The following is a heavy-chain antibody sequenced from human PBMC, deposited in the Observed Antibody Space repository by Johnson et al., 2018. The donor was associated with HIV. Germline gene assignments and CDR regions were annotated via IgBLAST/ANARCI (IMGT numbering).Heavy chain of an antibody. CDR3: ARDATETTGDGAFDI. Sequence: MLLVESGGGLIQPGGSLRLSCAASGFPVSYNYMSWVRQAPGKGLEWVSVIYSGGSTYYADSVKGRFTISRDNSKNTLDLQMNSLRVADTAVYYCARDATETTGDGAFDIWGQGTMVTVSS. D-gene: IGHD1-1*01. J-gene: IGHJ3*02. CDR2: IYSGGST. V-gene: IGHV3-53*01. CDR1: GFPVSYNY.